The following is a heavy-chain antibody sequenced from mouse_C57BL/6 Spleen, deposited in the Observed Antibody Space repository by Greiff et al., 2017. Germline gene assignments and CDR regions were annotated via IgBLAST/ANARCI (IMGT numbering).Heavy chain of an antibody. Sequence: VNLVESGAELVRPGASVTLSCKASGYTFTDYEMHWVKQTPVHGLEWIGAIDPETGGTAYNQKFKGKAILTADKSSSTAYMELRSLTSEDSAVYYCTRGYGSPYYFDYWGQGTTLTVSS. CDR3: TRGYGSPYYFDY. CDR1: GYTFTDYE. D-gene: IGHD1-1*01. J-gene: IGHJ2*01. V-gene: IGHV1-15*01. CDR2: IDPETGGT.